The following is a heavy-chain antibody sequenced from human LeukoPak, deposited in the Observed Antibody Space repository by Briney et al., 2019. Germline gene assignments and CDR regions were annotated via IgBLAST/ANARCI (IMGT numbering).Heavy chain of an antibody. J-gene: IGHJ3*02. Sequence: SETLSLTCAVYGGSFSGYYWSWIRQPPGKGLEWIGEINNSGSTNYNPSLKSRVTISVDTSKNQFSLKLSSVTAADTAVYYCARGPGGYCSGGSCYGNAFDIWGQGTMVTVSS. CDR3: ARGPGGYCSGGSCYGNAFDI. CDR2: INNSGST. D-gene: IGHD2-15*01. CDR1: GGSFSGYY. V-gene: IGHV4-34*01.